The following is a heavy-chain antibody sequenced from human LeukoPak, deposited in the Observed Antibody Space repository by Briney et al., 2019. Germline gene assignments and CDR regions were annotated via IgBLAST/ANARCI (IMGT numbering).Heavy chain of an antibody. Sequence: GGSLRLSCAASGLTFSSYAMSWVRQAPGKGLEWVSGISGSGGTTYYADSVKGRFTISRDNSKNTLYLQMNSLRVEDTAIYYCATAPNYYDPYYFDYWGQGTLVTVSS. CDR2: ISGSGGTT. V-gene: IGHV3-23*01. CDR1: GLTFSSYA. CDR3: ATAPNYYDPYYFDY. J-gene: IGHJ4*02. D-gene: IGHD3-22*01.